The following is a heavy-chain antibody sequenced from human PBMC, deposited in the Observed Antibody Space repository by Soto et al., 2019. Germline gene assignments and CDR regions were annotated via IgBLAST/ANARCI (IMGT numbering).Heavy chain of an antibody. V-gene: IGHV3-66*01. J-gene: IGHJ4*02. Sequence: GGSLILSWAASGFTVSSNCMSWVRQAPGKGLEWVSVIYSGGSTYYADSVKGRFTISRDNSKNTLYLQMNSLRAEDTAVYYCARGLYSGWHYFDYWGQGTLVTVSS. CDR2: IYSGGST. CDR3: ARGLYSGWHYFDY. D-gene: IGHD5-12*01. CDR1: GFTVSSNC.